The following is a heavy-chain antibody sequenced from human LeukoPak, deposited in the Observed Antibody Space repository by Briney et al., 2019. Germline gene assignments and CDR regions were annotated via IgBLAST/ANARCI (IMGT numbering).Heavy chain of an antibody. D-gene: IGHD1-26*01. CDR1: GGSLSGYY. Sequence: TSETLSLTCAVYGGSLSGYYWTWIRQSPGKGLEWIGEINHSGDTLYNPSLRSRLIISEDNSKNQFSLKLSSVPVADTAVYYCARLGIDRYLPIAKRWFDTWGQGAQVTVSS. J-gene: IGHJ5*02. V-gene: IGHV4-34*01. CDR2: INHSGDT. CDR3: ARLGIDRYLPIAKRWFDT.